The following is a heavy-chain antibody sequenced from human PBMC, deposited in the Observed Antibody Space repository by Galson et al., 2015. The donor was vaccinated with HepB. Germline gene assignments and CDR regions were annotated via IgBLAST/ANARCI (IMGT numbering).Heavy chain of an antibody. CDR2: ISPDGGGT. D-gene: IGHD7-27*01. CDR1: EYTFAGHY. J-gene: IGHJ4*02. Sequence: SVKVSCKASEYTFAGHYLHWVRQAPGQGLEWMGWISPDGGGTHYAQKFQGRVTMTRDTSRDTSISTVYMGLSSLKSDDTAVYYCARDNNWGPDYWGQGTLVTVSS. V-gene: IGHV1-2*02. CDR3: ARDNNWGPDY.